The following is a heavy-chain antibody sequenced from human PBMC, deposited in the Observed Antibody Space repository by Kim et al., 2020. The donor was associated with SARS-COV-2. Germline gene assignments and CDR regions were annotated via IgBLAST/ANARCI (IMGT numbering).Heavy chain of an antibody. CDR1: GGTFSSYA. V-gene: IGHV1-69*13. D-gene: IGHD6-13*01. CDR3: ARGRVAAAPELP. J-gene: IGHJ4*02. CDR2: IIPIFGTA. Sequence: SVKVSCKASGGTFSSYAISWVRQAPGQGLEWMGGIIPIFGTANYAQKFQGRVTITADESTSTAYMELSSLRSEDTAVYYCARGRVAAAPELPWGQGTLVTVSS.